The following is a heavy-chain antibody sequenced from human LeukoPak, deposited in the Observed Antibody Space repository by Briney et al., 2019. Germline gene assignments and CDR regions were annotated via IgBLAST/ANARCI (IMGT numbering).Heavy chain of an antibody. CDR1: EFSVGSNY. V-gene: IGHV3-66*01. D-gene: IGHD5-24*01. J-gene: IGHJ2*01. Sequence: GGSLRLSCAASEFSVGSNYMTWVRQAPGKGLEWVSLIYSGGSTYYADSVKGRFTISRDNSKNTLYLQMNSLRAEDTAVYYCARDLGRWLRIEWYFDLWGRGTLVTVSS. CDR2: IYSGGST. CDR3: ARDLGRWLRIEWYFDL.